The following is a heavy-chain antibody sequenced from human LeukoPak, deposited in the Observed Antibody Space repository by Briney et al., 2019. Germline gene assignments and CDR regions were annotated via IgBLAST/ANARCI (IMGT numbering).Heavy chain of an antibody. CDR3: ASPYSTSWNDAYDV. CDR1: GFTFSGHW. Sequence: PGGSLSLSCAASGFTFSGHWMSWVRQAPGKGLEWVANINQGGSDKYYVDSVKGRFTISRDNAENSLYLQMNNLRAEDTAVFYCASPYSTSWNDAYDVWGQGTMVTVSS. V-gene: IGHV3-7*01. J-gene: IGHJ3*01. CDR2: INQGGSDK. D-gene: IGHD6-13*01.